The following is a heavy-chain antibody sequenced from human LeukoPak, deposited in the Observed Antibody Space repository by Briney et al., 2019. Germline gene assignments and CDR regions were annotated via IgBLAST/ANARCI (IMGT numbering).Heavy chain of an antibody. V-gene: IGHV4-30-4*08. CDR1: GGSISSGDYY. CDR2: IYYSGST. Sequence: PSQTLSLTCTVSGGSISSGDYYWSWIRQPPGRGLEWIGYIYYSGSTYYNPSLKSRVTISVDTSKNQFSLKLSSVTAADTAVYYCAKDQVIVPAVDYWGQGTLVTVSS. CDR3: AKDQVIVPAVDY. J-gene: IGHJ4*02. D-gene: IGHD2-2*01.